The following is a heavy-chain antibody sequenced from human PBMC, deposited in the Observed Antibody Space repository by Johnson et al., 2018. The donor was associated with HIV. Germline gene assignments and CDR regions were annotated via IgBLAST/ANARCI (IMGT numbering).Heavy chain of an antibody. Sequence: VQLVESGGGLVQPGGSLRLSCAAFGFTFSSYWMSWVRQAPGKGLEWVANIKQDGSEKHYLDSVKGRFTISRDNAKNSLYLQMNTLRAEDTAVYYCARDATYRKYALTSFDIWGQGAMVTVSS. CDR3: ARDATYRKYALTSFDI. D-gene: IGHD1-14*01. CDR2: IKQDGSEK. CDR1: GFTFSSYW. V-gene: IGHV3-7*03. J-gene: IGHJ3*02.